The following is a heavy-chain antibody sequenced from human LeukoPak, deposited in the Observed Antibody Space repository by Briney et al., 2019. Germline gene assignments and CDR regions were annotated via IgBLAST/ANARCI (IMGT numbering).Heavy chain of an antibody. CDR3: ARVYLPAMYSSGSYYGMDV. Sequence: LRLSXXXSGFTXSSYAMHWVRQAPGKGLKWVAVISYDGSNKYYADSVKGRFTISRDNSKNTLYLQMNSLRAEDTAVYYCARVYLPAMYSSGSYYGMDVWGQGTTVTVSS. CDR2: ISYDGSNK. V-gene: IGHV3-30-3*01. D-gene: IGHD6-19*01. J-gene: IGHJ6*02. CDR1: GFTXSSYA.